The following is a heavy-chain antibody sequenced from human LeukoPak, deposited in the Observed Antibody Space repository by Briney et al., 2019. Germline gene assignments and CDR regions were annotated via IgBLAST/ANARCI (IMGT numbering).Heavy chain of an antibody. Sequence: PGGSLRLSCAASGFTFSNAWMSWVRQAPGKGLEWVGRIKSKTDGGTTDCAAPVKGRFTTSRDDSKNTLYLQMNSLKTEDTAVYYCTGYYDSSGYYPPSYYFDYWGQGTLVIVSS. CDR3: TGYYDSSGYYPPSYYFDY. D-gene: IGHD3-22*01. CDR1: GFTFSNAW. CDR2: IKSKTDGGTT. V-gene: IGHV3-15*01. J-gene: IGHJ4*02.